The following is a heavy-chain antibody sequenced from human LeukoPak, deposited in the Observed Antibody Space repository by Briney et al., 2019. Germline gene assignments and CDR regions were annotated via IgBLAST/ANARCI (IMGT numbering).Heavy chain of an antibody. CDR1: GGSISSSSYY. D-gene: IGHD6-19*01. CDR2: IYYSGST. V-gene: IGHV4-39*01. CDR3: ARYSTGSGWYYYFDY. Sequence: SETLSLTCTVSGGSISSSSYYWDWIRQPPGKGLEWIGSIYYSGSTYYNPSLKSRVTISVDTSKNQFSLKLSSETAADTAVYYCARYSTGSGWYYYFDYWGQGTLVTVSS. J-gene: IGHJ4*02.